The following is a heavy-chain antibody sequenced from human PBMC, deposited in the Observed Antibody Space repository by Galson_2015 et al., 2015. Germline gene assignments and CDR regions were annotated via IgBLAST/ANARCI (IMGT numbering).Heavy chain of an antibody. CDR1: GGSISSSSYY. Sequence: ETLSLTCTVSGGSISSSSYYWGWIRQPPGKGLEWIGSIYYSGSTYYNPSLKSRVTVSVDTSKNQFSLKLSSVTAADTAVYYCARVRFRSSGWYYGMDVWGQGTTVTVSS. J-gene: IGHJ6*02. D-gene: IGHD6-19*01. CDR2: IYYSGST. V-gene: IGHV4-39*07. CDR3: ARVRFRSSGWYYGMDV.